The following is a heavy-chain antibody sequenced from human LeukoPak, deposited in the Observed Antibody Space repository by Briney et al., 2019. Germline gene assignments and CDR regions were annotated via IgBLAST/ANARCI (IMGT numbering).Heavy chain of an antibody. J-gene: IGHJ6*02. Sequence: GASVKVSCKASGYTFTSYGISWVRQAPGQGLEWMGWMSTYNGNTNYAQKFQGRVTMTTDTSTSTAYMELRSLRSDDTAVYYCARIGHYDILTGYSTYYGMDVGGQGTTVTVSS. CDR2: MSTYNGNT. CDR3: ARIGHYDILTGYSTYYGMDV. CDR1: GYTFTSYG. V-gene: IGHV1-18*01. D-gene: IGHD3-9*01.